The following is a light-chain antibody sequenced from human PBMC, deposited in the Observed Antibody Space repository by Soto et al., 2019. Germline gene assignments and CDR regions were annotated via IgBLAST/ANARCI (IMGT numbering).Light chain of an antibody. CDR3: QQYDSYSWT. Sequence: DIQMTPSPSTLSGSVGDRVTITCRASQTISSWLAWYQQKPGKAPKLLIYKASTLKSGVPSRFSGSGSGTEFTLTISSLQPDDFATYYCQQYDSYSWTFDQGTKVDIK. CDR1: QTISSW. CDR2: KAS. J-gene: IGKJ1*01. V-gene: IGKV1-5*03.